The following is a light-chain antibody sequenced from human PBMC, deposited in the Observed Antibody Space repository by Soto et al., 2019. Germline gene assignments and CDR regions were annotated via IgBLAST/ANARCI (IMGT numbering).Light chain of an antibody. J-gene: IGKJ1*01. V-gene: IGKV3-11*01. CDR2: DAS. CDR1: QSVSSY. Sequence: EIVLTQSPATLSLSPGERATLSCRASQSVSSYLLWYQQKPGQSPRLLIYDASNRATGIPARFSGSGSGTDFTLTRGRLEPEDFAVYYCQQRSNWPWTFGQGTNVEIK. CDR3: QQRSNWPWT.